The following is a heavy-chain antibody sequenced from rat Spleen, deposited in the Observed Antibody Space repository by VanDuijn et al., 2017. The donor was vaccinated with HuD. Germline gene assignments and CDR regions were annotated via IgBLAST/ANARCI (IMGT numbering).Heavy chain of an antibody. CDR1: GFTFNNYW. CDR3: ATLTGSSGY. Sequence: EVQLAETGGGLVQPGRSLKLSCVASGFTFNNYWMTWIRQAPTKGLEWVATISYDGSSTYYRDSVKGRFTISRDNAKSTLYLQMDSLRSEDTATYYCATLTGSSGYWGQGVMVTVSS. CDR2: ISYDGSST. V-gene: IGHV5-29*01. D-gene: IGHD5-1*01. J-gene: IGHJ2*01.